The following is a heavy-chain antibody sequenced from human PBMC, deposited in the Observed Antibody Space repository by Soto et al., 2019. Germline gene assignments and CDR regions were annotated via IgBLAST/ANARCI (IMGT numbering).Heavy chain of an antibody. CDR1: GGSISSGDYY. Sequence: SETLSLTCTVSGGSISSGDYYWSWIRQPPGKGLEWIGYIYCSGSTYYNPSLKSRVTISVDTSKNQFSLKLSSVTAADTAVYYCARDRVVQAVDYYYGMYVWGQGTRVTVSS. CDR2: IYCSGST. V-gene: IGHV4-30-4*01. J-gene: IGHJ6*02. CDR3: ARDRVVQAVDYYYGMYV. D-gene: IGHD2-2*01.